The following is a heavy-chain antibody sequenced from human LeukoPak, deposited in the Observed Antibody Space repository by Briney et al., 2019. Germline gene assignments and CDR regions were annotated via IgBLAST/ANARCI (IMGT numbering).Heavy chain of an antibody. CDR3: ARGGWSHNNWYFDL. J-gene: IGHJ2*01. CDR1: GFTFSSYD. Sequence: GGSLRLSCAASGFTFSSYDMHWVRQATGKGLEWVSGFGTAGDSYYPDSVKGRFTISRENAKNSLYLQMNSLGAGDTAVYYCARGGWSHNNWYFDLWGRGTLVTVSS. D-gene: IGHD6-19*01. CDR2: FGTAGDS. V-gene: IGHV3-13*04.